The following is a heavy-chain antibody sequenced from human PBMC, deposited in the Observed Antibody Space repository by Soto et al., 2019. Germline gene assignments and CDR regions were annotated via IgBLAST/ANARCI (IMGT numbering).Heavy chain of an antibody. J-gene: IGHJ4*02. CDR2: ISSSSSTI. CDR3: ARQRWLQPFDY. CDR1: GFTFSSYS. D-gene: IGHD5-12*01. V-gene: IGHV3-48*01. Sequence: EGQLVESGGGLVQPGGSLRLSCAASGFTFSSYSMNWVRQAPGKGLEWVSYISSSSSTIYYADSVKGRFTISRDNAKNSLYLQMNSLRAEDTAVYYCARQRWLQPFDYWGQGTLVTVSS.